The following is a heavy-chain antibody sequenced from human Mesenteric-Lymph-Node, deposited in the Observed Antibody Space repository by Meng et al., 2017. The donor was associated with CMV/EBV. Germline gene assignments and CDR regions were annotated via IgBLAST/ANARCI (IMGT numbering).Heavy chain of an antibody. CDR3: ARWGTAAGTSDFRY. J-gene: IGHJ4*02. D-gene: IGHD6-13*01. V-gene: IGHV1-2*06. CDR1: GYTFTGYY. Sequence: ASGYTFTGYYMPWVRQAPGQGLEWMGRINPNSGGTNYAQKFQGRVTMTRDTSISTAYMELSRLRSDDTAVYYCARWGTAAGTSDFRYWGQGTLVTVSS. CDR2: INPNSGGT.